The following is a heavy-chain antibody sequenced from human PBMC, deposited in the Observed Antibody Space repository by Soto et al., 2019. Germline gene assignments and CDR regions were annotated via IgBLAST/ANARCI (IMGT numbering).Heavy chain of an antibody. CDR1: RPSFTGYY. D-gene: IGHD3-9*01. Sequence: TLSLTFAVHRPSFTGYYWCWMCQPPAKVLEWIGEINHSGSTNYNPSLKSRVTISVDTSKNQFSLKLSSVTAADTAVYYCARRGGGNHDILTGYYPIDGMDVWGQGTTVS. CDR3: ARRGGGNHDILTGYYPIDGMDV. V-gene: IGHV4-34*01. J-gene: IGHJ6*02. CDR2: INHSGST.